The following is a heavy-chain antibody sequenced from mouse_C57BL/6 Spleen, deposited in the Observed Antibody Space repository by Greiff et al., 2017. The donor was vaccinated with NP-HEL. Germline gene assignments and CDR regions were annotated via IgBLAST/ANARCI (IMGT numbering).Heavy chain of an antibody. D-gene: IGHD2-4*01. CDR3: ARTGDDYAFAY. V-gene: IGHV1-69*01. CDR2: IDPSASYT. CDR1: GYTFTSYW. Sequence: QVQLQQSGAELVMPGASVKLSCKASGYTFTSYWLHWVKQRPGQGLEWIGEIDPSASYTNYTQNFKGKSTLTGDKSSSTAYMQLSSRTSEDSAVYDGARTGDDYAFAYWGQGTLVTVSA. J-gene: IGHJ3*01.